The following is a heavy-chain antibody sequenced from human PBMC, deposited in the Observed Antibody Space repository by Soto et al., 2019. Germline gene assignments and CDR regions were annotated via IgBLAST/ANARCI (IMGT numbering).Heavy chain of an antibody. Sequence: SETLSLTCTVSRGSITSYYWSWIRQPAGKGLEWIGRIYTSGSTNYNPSLKSRVTMSVATSKNQFSLKLSSVTAADTAVYYCARDQRITMVRGVIRTYGMDVWGQGTTVT. D-gene: IGHD3-10*01. J-gene: IGHJ6*02. V-gene: IGHV4-4*07. CDR3: ARDQRITMVRGVIRTYGMDV. CDR1: RGSITSYY. CDR2: IYTSGST.